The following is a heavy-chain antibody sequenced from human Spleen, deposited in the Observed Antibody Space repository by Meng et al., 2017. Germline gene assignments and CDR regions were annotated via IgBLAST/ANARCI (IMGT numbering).Heavy chain of an antibody. CDR1: GYTFTNYD. CDR2: MNPNSGNT. Sequence: ASVKVSCKASGYTFTNYDFNWVRQATGQGLEWMGWMNPNSGNTGSAQKFQGRLIMTRNTSISSAYMELSSLRSEDTAVYYCARGYHGDQDDDGFDIWGQGTMVTVSS. V-gene: IGHV1-8*01. CDR3: ARGYHGDQDDDGFDI. D-gene: IGHD4-17*01. J-gene: IGHJ3*02.